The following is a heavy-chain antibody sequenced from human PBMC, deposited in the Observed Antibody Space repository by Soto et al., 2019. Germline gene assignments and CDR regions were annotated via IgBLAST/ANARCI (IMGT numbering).Heavy chain of an antibody. V-gene: IGHV1-69*01. J-gene: IGHJ4*02. CDR1: GGTFSSYA. Sequence: QVQLVQSGAEVKKPGSSVKVSCKASGGTFSSYAISWVRQAPGQGLEWMGGISPIFGTANYAQKFQGRVTITADESTSTAYMELSSLRSEDTAVYYCARLGYCSGGSCYYTDYWGQGTLVTVSS. D-gene: IGHD2-15*01. CDR3: ARLGYCSGGSCYYTDY. CDR2: ISPIFGTA.